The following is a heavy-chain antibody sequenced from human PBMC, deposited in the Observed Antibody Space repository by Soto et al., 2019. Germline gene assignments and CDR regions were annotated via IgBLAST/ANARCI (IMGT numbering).Heavy chain of an antibody. J-gene: IGHJ5*02. D-gene: IGHD3-3*01. CDR1: GGSFSGYY. CDR2: INHSGST. CDR3: ARTPPRFWSGYYPNWFDP. V-gene: IGHV4-34*01. Sequence: KASETLSLTCAVYGGSFSGYYWSWIRQPPGKGLEWIGEINHSGSTNYNPSLKSRVTISVDTSKNQFSLKLSSVTAADTAVYYCARTPPRFWSGYYPNWFDPWGQGTLVTVSS.